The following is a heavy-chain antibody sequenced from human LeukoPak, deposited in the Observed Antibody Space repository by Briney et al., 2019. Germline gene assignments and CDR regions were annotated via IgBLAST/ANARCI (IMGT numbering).Heavy chain of an antibody. D-gene: IGHD3-10*01. Sequence: LPGGSLRLSCAASGFIFNNNFMSWVRQVPGKGLEWLANIKQDGSEKTYVDSVKGRFTISRDNSKNTLYLQMNSLRAEDTAVYYCSGVMAYFAYWGQGTLVTVSS. CDR3: SGVMAYFAY. J-gene: IGHJ4*02. CDR2: IKQDGSEK. CDR1: GFIFNNNF. V-gene: IGHV3-7*03.